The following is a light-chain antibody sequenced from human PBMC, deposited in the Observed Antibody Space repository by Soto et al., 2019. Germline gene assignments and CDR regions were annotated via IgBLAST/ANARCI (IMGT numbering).Light chain of an antibody. J-gene: IGLJ2*01. V-gene: IGLV2-8*01. CDR1: SSDVGGYNY. CDR3: SSYAGSNNVV. Sequence: QSALTQPPSASGSPGQSVTISCIGTSSDVGGYNYVSWYQHHPGKAPKLMIYEVSKRPSGVPDRFSGSKSGNTASLTVSGLQAEDEADYYCSSYAGSNNVVFGGGTKVTVL. CDR2: EVS.